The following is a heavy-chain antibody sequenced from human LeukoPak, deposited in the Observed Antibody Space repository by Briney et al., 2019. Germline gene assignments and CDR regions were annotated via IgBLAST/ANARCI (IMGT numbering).Heavy chain of an antibody. V-gene: IGHV4-59*01. D-gene: IGHD4-17*01. CDR2: ISYSGST. CDR1: GGSINRYY. Sequence: SETLSLTCTVSGGSINRYYWSWIRQPPEKGLEWIGYISYSGSTNYSPSLKSRVTISVDTSKNQFSLKLSSVTAADTAVYYCARHEPDYGELYWGQGTLVTVSS. CDR3: ARHEPDYGELY. J-gene: IGHJ4*02.